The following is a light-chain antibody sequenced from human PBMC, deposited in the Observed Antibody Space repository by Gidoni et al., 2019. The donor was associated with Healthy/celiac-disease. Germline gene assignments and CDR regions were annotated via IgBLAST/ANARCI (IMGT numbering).Light chain of an antibody. V-gene: IGLV1-44*01. CDR3: AAWNDSLTGWV. CDR1: SSPFGRNP. CDR2: DNN. J-gene: IGLJ3*02. Sequence: QSVLTQPPSASGPPGLRVTISCSGSSSPFGRNPLTWYQPLPGTAPKVLIYDNNQRPSGVPDRFSGSKSGTSASLAISGLQSEDEADYYCAAWNDSLTGWVFGGGTKLTVL.